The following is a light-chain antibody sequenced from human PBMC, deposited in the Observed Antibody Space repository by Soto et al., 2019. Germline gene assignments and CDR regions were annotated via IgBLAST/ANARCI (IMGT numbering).Light chain of an antibody. CDR1: SSDVGGYNL. Sequence: QSVLTQPPSASGSPGQSVTISCAGTSSDVGGYNLVSWYQQHPGKAPKLMIYEVIKRPSGVPDRFSGSKSGNTASLTVSGLHAEDEADYYCSSYAGSNNFDVVFGGGTKLTVL. CDR3: SSYAGSNNFDVV. J-gene: IGLJ2*01. CDR2: EVI. V-gene: IGLV2-8*01.